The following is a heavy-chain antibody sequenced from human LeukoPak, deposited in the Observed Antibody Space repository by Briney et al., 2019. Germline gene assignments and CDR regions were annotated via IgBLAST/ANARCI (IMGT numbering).Heavy chain of an antibody. CDR2: MNPNSGNT. D-gene: IGHD3-3*01. Sequence: ASVKVSCKASGYTFTSYDINWVRQATGQGLEWMGWMNPNSGNTGYAQKFQGRVTMTRNTSISTAYMELSSLRSEDTAVYYCARQRNYDFWRGYYSIDAFDIWGQGTMVTVSS. J-gene: IGHJ3*02. CDR1: GYTFTSYD. CDR3: ARQRNYDFWRGYYSIDAFDI. V-gene: IGHV1-8*01.